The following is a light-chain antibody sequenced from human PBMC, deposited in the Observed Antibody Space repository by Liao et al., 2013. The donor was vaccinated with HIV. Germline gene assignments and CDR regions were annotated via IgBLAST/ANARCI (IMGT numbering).Light chain of an antibody. CDR1: ALPKQS. CDR3: QSADTIDTHVI. V-gene: IGLV3-25*03. CDR2: KDI. Sequence: SYELTQPSSVSVSPGQTARITCSGDALPKQSVSWYQRKSGQAPVLVMYKDIERPSGIPVRFSGSRSGTKVTLTISGVQAEDESDYFCQSADTIDTHVIFGGGTKLTV. J-gene: IGLJ2*01.